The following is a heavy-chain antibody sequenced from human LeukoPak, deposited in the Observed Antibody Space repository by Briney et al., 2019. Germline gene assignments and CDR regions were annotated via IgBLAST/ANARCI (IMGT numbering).Heavy chain of an antibody. V-gene: IGHV1-46*01. D-gene: IGHD2-8*02. CDR1: GFTFTNYY. CDR2: INPSGSST. Sequence: GASVKVSCKASGFTFTNYYMHWVRQAPGQGLEWMGLINPSGSSTNYAQKFRGRVTMTRDTSTTTVYVELSSLRSEDTAVYYCAREESGGYFAYGGQGTLVTVSS. J-gene: IGHJ4*02. CDR3: AREESGGYFAY.